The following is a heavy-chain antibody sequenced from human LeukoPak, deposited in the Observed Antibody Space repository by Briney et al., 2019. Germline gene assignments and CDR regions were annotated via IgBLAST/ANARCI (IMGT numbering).Heavy chain of an antibody. CDR3: ARERGDHYFDY. D-gene: IGHD3-16*01. Sequence: PSEILSLTCTVSGGSISSYYWSWIRQPPGKGPEWIGYIYYSGSTYYNPSLKSRVTISVDTSKNQFSLKLSSVTAADTAVYYCARERGDHYFDYWGQGTLVTVSS. CDR1: GGSISSYY. CDR2: IYYSGST. J-gene: IGHJ4*02. V-gene: IGHV4-59*12.